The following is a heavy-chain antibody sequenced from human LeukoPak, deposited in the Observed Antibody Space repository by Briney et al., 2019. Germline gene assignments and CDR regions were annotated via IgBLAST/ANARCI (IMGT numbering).Heavy chain of an antibody. CDR2: IYSGGST. Sequence: GGSLRLSCAASGSTVSSNYMSWVRHAPGKGLEWVSAIYSGGSTYYADSVKGRFTIYRDNSNNTLYLQMNSLRAEDTAVYYCARAGPYGTFEYWGQGTLVTVSS. CDR1: GSTVSSNY. V-gene: IGHV3-53*01. J-gene: IGHJ4*02. D-gene: IGHD4-17*01. CDR3: ARAGPYGTFEY.